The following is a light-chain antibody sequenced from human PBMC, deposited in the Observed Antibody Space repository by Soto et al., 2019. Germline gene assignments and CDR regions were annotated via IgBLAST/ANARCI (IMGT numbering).Light chain of an antibody. J-gene: IGLJ1*01. V-gene: IGLV3-21*02. CDR2: DDK. CDR3: QVCERFSDHNFV. CDR1: NIGTKS. Sequence: ELTHPPSVSVSPGQTASITCGGDNIGTKSVHWYQQRPGQAPVLVVYDDKKRPSGIPERFSGSNSGNTATLTISRVETGDEADYYCQVCERFSDHNFVFGDGTKVTVL.